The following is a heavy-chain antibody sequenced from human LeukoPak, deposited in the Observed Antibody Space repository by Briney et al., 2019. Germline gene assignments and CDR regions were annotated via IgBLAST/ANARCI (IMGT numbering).Heavy chain of an antibody. CDR3: ARRTYNWNPRFDP. D-gene: IGHD1-20*01. J-gene: IGHJ5*02. V-gene: IGHV4-39*01. CDR1: GDSISSSYFY. Sequence: SETLSLTCTVSGDSISSSYFYWAWIRQPPGKGLQWIGSIYSSGSAYYNPSLKSRVAISVDTSENQFSLKLSSVTAADTAVYYCARRTYNWNPRFDPWGQGTLVTVSS. CDR2: IYSSGSA.